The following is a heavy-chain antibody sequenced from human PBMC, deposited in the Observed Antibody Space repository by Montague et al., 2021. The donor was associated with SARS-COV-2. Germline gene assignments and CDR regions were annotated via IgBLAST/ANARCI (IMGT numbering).Heavy chain of an antibody. CDR1: NGSISGHY. CDR2: IHYRGTT. V-gene: IGHV4-59*08. D-gene: IGHD3-10*01. Sequence: SETLSLTCTVSNGSISGHYWTWIRQSPGRGLEWLAYIHYRGTTDYNPSLKSRLTLSVDTSKNQFSLTLTSLTAADTALYYCARLGGSGSYLAFDYWGQGTLVTVSS. J-gene: IGHJ4*02. CDR3: ARLGGSGSYLAFDY.